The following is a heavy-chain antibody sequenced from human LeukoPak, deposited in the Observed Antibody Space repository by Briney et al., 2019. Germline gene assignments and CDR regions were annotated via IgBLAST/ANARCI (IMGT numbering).Heavy chain of an antibody. Sequence: PGGSLRLSCAASGFTFSSYSMNWVRQAPGKGLEWVSSISSSSSYIYYADSVKGRFTISRDNAKNSLYLQMNSLRAVDTAVYYCARAHLSYYYGSGSYGGYFDYWGQGTLVTVSS. J-gene: IGHJ4*02. V-gene: IGHV3-21*01. CDR1: GFTFSSYS. D-gene: IGHD3-10*01. CDR2: ISSSSSYI. CDR3: ARAHLSYYYGSGSYGGYFDY.